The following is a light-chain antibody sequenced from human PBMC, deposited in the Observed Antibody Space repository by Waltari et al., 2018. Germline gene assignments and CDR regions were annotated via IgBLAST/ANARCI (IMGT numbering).Light chain of an antibody. CDR2: AAS. J-gene: IGKJ1*01. Sequence: EVVLTQSPATLSVSPGDTATLSCRASQTIRPYVAWYQHKPGQGPRLLIYAASSRATGVPVRFSGSGSGTEFVLTITSLQSEDFAVYYCQQYSDWPQTFGQGTEVDI. V-gene: IGKV3-15*01. CDR3: QQYSDWPQT. CDR1: QTIRPY.